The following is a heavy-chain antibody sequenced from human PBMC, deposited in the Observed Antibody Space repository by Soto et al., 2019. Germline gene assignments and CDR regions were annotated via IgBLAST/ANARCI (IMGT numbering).Heavy chain of an antibody. CDR1: GFTFSSYS. V-gene: IGHV3-48*01. CDR3: ARDSGYSYGPFDY. D-gene: IGHD5-18*01. CDR2: ISSSSSTI. J-gene: IGHJ4*02. Sequence: PGGSLRLSCEVSGFTFSSYSMNWVRQAPGKGLEWVSYISSSSSTIYYADSVKGRFTISRDNAKNSLYLQMNSLRAEDTAVYYCARDSGYSYGPFDYWGQGTLVTVSS.